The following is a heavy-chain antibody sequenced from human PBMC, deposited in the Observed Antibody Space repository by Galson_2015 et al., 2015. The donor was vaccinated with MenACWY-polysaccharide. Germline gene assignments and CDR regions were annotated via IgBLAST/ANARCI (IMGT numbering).Heavy chain of an antibody. J-gene: IGHJ4*02. CDR1: GYTFTSYY. D-gene: IGHD4-17*01. V-gene: IGHV1-46*01. CDR2: INPSGGST. Sequence: SVKVSCKASGYTFTSYYMHWVRQAPGQGLEWMGIINPSGGSTSYAQKFQGRVTMTRDTSTSTVYMELRSLRSEDTAVYYCARDGTTVTLTPYYFDYWGQGTLVTVSS. CDR3: ARDGTTVTLTPYYFDY.